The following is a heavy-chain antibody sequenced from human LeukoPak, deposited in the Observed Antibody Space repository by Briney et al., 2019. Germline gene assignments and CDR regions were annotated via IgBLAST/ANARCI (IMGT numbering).Heavy chain of an antibody. CDR3: ARVGATGGAAAKKPLDY. J-gene: IGHJ4*02. Sequence: GGSLRLSCAASGFIFSTYSMNWVRQAPGKGLEWVSYISSTDSTIYYADSVKGRFTISRDNAKNSLYLQMNSLRAEDTAVYYCARVGATGGAAAKKPLDYWGQGTLVTVSS. CDR2: ISSTDSTI. D-gene: IGHD6-13*01. CDR1: GFIFSTYS. V-gene: IGHV3-48*04.